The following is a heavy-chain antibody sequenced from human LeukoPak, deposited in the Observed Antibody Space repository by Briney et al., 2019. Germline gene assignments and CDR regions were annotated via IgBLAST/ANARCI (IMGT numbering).Heavy chain of an antibody. CDR3: ATTGLLGDIP. Sequence: KAVGSLRLSCAASGFTFSDYYMSWIRQAPGKGLEWLSYISKNGKTIYYADSIKGRFTISRDNAKKSVYLQMNSLRAEDTAVYYCATTGLLGDIPWGQGTLVTVSS. V-gene: IGHV3-11*01. CDR2: ISKNGKTI. D-gene: IGHD2-21*01. J-gene: IGHJ5*02. CDR1: GFTFSDYY.